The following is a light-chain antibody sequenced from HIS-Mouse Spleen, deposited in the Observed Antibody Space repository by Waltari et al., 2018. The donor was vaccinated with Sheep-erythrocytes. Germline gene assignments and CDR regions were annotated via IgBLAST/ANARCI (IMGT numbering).Light chain of an antibody. V-gene: IGLV2-11*01. Sequence: QSALTQPRSVYGPPGQSVTISCTGTSSDAGCYNYVYWYPQHPGKAPKLMTYDVSKRPSGVPYRCSGSKSGNTASLTISGLQAEDEADYYCCSYAGSYNHVFATGTKVTVL. CDR3: CSYAGSYNHV. CDR1: SSDAGCYNY. J-gene: IGLJ1*01. CDR2: DVS.